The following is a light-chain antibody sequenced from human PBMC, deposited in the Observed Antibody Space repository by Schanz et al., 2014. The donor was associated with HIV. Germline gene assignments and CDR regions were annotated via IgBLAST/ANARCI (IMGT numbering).Light chain of an antibody. Sequence: DIQMTQSPSTLSASVGDRLTITCRASQSISTWLAWYQQKPGKAPKVLIYKATTLESGVPSRFSGSGSGTDFTLTISSLQREDFATYYCQQTHSVPLTFGGGTKVEIQ. CDR2: KAT. CDR3: QQTHSVPLT. CDR1: QSISTW. J-gene: IGKJ4*01. V-gene: IGKV1-5*03.